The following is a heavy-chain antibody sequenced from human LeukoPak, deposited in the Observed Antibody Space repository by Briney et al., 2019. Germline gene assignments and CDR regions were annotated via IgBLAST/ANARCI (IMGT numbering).Heavy chain of an antibody. V-gene: IGHV1-2*02. CDR3: ASAHSGYDWDYYYYYMDV. CDR1: GYTFTGYY. Sequence: GASVKVSCKASGYTFTGYYMHWVRQAPGQGLEWMGWINPNSGGTNYAQKFQGRVTMTRDTSISTAYMELSRLRSDDTAVYYCASAHSGYDWDYYYYYMDVWGKGTTVTVSS. D-gene: IGHD5-12*01. J-gene: IGHJ6*03. CDR2: INPNSGGT.